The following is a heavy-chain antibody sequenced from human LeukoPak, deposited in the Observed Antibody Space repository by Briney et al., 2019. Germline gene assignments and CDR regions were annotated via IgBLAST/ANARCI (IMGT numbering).Heavy chain of an antibody. Sequence: GGSLRLSCAASGLTFSSYAMHWVRQAPGKGLEWVAVVSYDGSNKYYADSVKGRFTISRDNSKNTLYLQMNSLRAEDTAVYYCAKSPSGSSSGFDYWGQGTLVTVSS. CDR3: AKSPSGSSSGFDY. CDR1: GLTFSSYA. D-gene: IGHD1-26*01. V-gene: IGHV3-30-3*02. CDR2: VSYDGSNK. J-gene: IGHJ4*02.